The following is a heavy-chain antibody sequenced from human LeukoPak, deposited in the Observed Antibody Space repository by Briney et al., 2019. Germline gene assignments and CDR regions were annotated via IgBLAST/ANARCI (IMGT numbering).Heavy chain of an antibody. Sequence: PSETLPLTCTVSGDSISSYYWSWIRQPPGKTLEWIGHIYYSGTTNYNPSLKSRVTMSVDTSKNQFSLNLSSVTAADTAVYYCARRRLNYYDSDAFDIWGQGTMVTVSS. J-gene: IGHJ3*02. V-gene: IGHV4-59*08. CDR1: GDSISSYY. CDR2: IYYSGTT. D-gene: IGHD3-22*01. CDR3: ARRRLNYYDSDAFDI.